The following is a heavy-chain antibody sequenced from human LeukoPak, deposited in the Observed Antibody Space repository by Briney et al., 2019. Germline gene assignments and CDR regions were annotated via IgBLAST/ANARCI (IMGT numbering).Heavy chain of an antibody. J-gene: IGHJ5*02. CDR2: INPSGGST. CDR3: ARANQSYCSSTSCSGFDP. D-gene: IGHD2-2*01. V-gene: IGHV1-46*01. CDR1: GYTFTSYY. Sequence: ASVKVSCKASGYTFTSYYMHWVRQAPGQGLEWMGIINPSGGSTSYAQKFQGRVTMTRDMSTSTVYMDLSSLRSEDTAVYYCARANQSYCSSTSCSGFDPWGQGTLVTVSS.